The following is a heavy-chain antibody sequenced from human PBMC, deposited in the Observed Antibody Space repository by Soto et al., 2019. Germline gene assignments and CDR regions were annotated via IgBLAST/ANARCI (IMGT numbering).Heavy chain of an antibody. CDR3: ARAPLRTTNYGMDV. V-gene: IGHV1-18*01. D-gene: IGHD1-7*01. CDR1: GYTFTSYG. Sequence: ASVKVSCKASGYTFTSYGISWVRQAPGQGLEWMGWISAYNGNTNYAQKLQGRVTMTTDTSTSTAYMELRSLRSDDTAVYYCARAPLRTTNYGMDVWGQGTTVTVSS. CDR2: ISAYNGNT. J-gene: IGHJ6*02.